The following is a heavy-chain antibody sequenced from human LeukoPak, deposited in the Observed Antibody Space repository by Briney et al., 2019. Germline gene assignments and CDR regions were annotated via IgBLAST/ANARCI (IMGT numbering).Heavy chain of an antibody. CDR3: ARDLGYSYGIY. J-gene: IGHJ4*02. V-gene: IGHV3-53*01. Sequence: PGGSLRLSCAASGFTVSNNYMSWVRQAPGKGLGWVSVIYSGGSTYYEDSVKGRFTISRDNPKNTLYLQMNSLRAEDTAVYYCARDLGYSYGIYWGQGTLVTVSS. CDR2: IYSGGST. CDR1: GFTVSNNY. D-gene: IGHD5-18*01.